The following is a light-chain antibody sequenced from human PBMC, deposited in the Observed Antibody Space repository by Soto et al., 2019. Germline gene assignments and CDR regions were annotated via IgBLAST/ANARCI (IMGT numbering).Light chain of an antibody. CDR3: LKYGSSPGWT. V-gene: IGKV3-20*01. Sequence: DIVLTQSPGTLSLSPGERATLSCRASQTVDSNFLAWYQQKPGQALRLLIYAASTRATGIPDRFSGSGSGTDFTLTIGRLDPEDFAVYYCLKYGSSPGWTFGPGTKVDIK. CDR2: AAS. J-gene: IGKJ1*01. CDR1: QTVDSNF.